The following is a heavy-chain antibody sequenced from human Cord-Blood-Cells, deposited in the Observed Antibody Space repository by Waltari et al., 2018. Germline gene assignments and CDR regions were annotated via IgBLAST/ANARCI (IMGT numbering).Heavy chain of an antibody. D-gene: IGHD3-10*01. Sequence: QVQLVQSGAEVKKPGSSVKVSCQASGGTFSSYAITRVRQAPGQGLEWMGGIIPIFGTANYAQKFQGRVTITADESTSTAYMELSSLRSEDTAVYYCARDPDYGSGSDYWGQGTLVTVSS. CDR1: GGTFSSYA. CDR2: IIPIFGTA. CDR3: ARDPDYGSGSDY. J-gene: IGHJ4*02. V-gene: IGHV1-69*01.